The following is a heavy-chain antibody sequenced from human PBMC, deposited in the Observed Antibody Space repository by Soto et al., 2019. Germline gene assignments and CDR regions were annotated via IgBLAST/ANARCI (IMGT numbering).Heavy chain of an antibody. CDR1: GGSISSYY. V-gene: IGHV4-59*01. CDR2: IYYSGST. Sequence: PSETLSLTCTVSGGSISSYYWSWIRQPPGKGLEWIGYIYYSGSTNYNPSLKSRVTISVDTSKNQFSLKLSSVTAADTALYYCARDRGRGYSYGRPFYFDYWGQGTLVTAPQ. CDR3: ARDRGRGYSYGRPFYFDY. D-gene: IGHD5-18*01. J-gene: IGHJ4*02.